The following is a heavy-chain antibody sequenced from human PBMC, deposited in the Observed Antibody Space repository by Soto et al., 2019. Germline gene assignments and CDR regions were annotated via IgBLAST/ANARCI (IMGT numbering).Heavy chain of an antibody. CDR2: INPGGGST. J-gene: IGHJ4*02. CDR3: ARASSGATYAHFDY. V-gene: IGHV1-46*01. CDR1: GYTFTNYY. D-gene: IGHD6-19*01. Sequence: VKVSCKASGYTFTNYYMHWVRQAPGQGLEWMGIINPGGGSTSYAQKFQGRVTMTRDTSTRKAYMELSRLRSEDTAVYYCARASSGATYAHFDYWGQGTLVTVPQ.